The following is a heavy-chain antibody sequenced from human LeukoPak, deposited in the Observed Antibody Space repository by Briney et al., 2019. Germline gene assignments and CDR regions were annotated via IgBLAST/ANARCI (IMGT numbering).Heavy chain of an antibody. V-gene: IGHV1-69*05. CDR1: GGTFSSYA. CDR3: ARSQGPVVPAADNWFDP. Sequence: SVKVSCKASGGTFSSYAISWVRPAPGQGLEWMGGIIPIFGTANYAQKFQGRVTITTDESTSTAYMELSSLRSEDTAVYYCARSQGPVVPAADNWFDPWGQGTLVTVSS. CDR2: IIPIFGTA. D-gene: IGHD2-2*01. J-gene: IGHJ5*02.